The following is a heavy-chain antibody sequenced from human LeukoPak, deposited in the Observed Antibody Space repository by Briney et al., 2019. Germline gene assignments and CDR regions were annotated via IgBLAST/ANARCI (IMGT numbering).Heavy chain of an antibody. CDR1: GDSVSTNNAG. D-gene: IGHD5-24*01. Sequence: SQTLSLTCAISGDSVSTNNAGWHWIRQSPSRGLEWLGRTYYSSNWYNDYAVSVKSRITINPDTSKNQFSLQLNSVTPEDTAVYYCSRGWLQQGFDYWGQGTLVTVPS. CDR2: TYYSSNWYN. CDR3: SRGWLQQGFDY. J-gene: IGHJ4*02. V-gene: IGHV6-1*01.